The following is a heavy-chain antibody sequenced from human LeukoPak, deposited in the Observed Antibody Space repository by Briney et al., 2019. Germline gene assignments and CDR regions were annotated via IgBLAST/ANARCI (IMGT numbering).Heavy chain of an antibody. D-gene: IGHD3-22*01. CDR2: FYSSGST. CDR1: GFTVSSNY. CDR3: AGGLYDSSGYYQYYFEY. V-gene: IGHV3-53*01. Sequence: PGGSLRLSCAASGFTVSSNYMSWVRQAPGKGLEWVSIFYSSGSTYYAGSVKGRFTISRDNSKNTLYLQMKSLRAEDTAVYYCAGGLYDSSGYYQYYFEYWGQGTLVTVSS. J-gene: IGHJ4*02.